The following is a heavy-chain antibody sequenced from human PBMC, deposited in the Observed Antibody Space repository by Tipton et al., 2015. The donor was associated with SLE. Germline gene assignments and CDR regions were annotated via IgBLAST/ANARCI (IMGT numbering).Heavy chain of an antibody. CDR1: GGSISSYY. V-gene: IGHV4-59*01. D-gene: IGHD3-10*01. CDR3: ARVIRGVIWYFDL. CDR2: IYYSGST. Sequence: TLSLTCTVSGGSISSYYWSWIRQPPGKGLEWIGSIYYSGSTYYNPSLKSRVTISVDTSKNQFSLKLSSVTAADTAVYYCARVIRGVIWYFDLWGRGTLVTVSS. J-gene: IGHJ2*01.